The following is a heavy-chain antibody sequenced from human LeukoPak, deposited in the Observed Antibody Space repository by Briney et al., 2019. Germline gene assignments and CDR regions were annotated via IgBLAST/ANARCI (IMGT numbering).Heavy chain of an antibody. CDR2: ISGSGGTT. J-gene: IGHJ3*02. CDR3: ARGPHYGDYVVGAFDI. V-gene: IGHV3-23*01. CDR1: GFTFSSYA. Sequence: GGSLRLSCAASGFTFSSYAMSWVRQAPGKGLDWVSVISGSGGTTSYAESVKGRFTISRDNSKNTLYLQMNSLRAEDTAVYYCARGPHYGDYVVGAFDIWGQGTMVTVSS. D-gene: IGHD4-17*01.